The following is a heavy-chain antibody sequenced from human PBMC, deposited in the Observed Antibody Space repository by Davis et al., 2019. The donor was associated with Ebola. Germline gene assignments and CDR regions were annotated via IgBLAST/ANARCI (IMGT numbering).Heavy chain of an antibody. Sequence: GESLKISCTASGFTFSTYAMHWVRQAPGKGLEWVSAISSSGGGTYYADSVKGRFTISRDNSKNTLYLQMNSLRAEDTAVYYCAKPTQSSSGVGHYFDYWGQGTLVTVSS. CDR2: ISSSGGGT. V-gene: IGHV3-23*01. D-gene: IGHD6-6*01. J-gene: IGHJ4*02. CDR1: GFTFSTYA. CDR3: AKPTQSSSGVGHYFDY.